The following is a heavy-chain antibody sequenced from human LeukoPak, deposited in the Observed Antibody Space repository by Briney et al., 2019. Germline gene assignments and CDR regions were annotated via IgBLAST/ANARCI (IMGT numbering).Heavy chain of an antibody. Sequence: GGSLRLSCAASGFTFSSYWMHWVRQAPGKGLVWVSRINRDGRSTGYADSVKGRFTISRDNSKNTLYLQMNSLRADDTALYYCAKATTRGAAPTYYYYGMDVWGHGTTVIVSS. CDR1: GFTFSSYW. V-gene: IGHV3-74*01. D-gene: IGHD1-1*01. CDR2: INRDGRST. CDR3: AKATTRGAAPTYYYYGMDV. J-gene: IGHJ6*02.